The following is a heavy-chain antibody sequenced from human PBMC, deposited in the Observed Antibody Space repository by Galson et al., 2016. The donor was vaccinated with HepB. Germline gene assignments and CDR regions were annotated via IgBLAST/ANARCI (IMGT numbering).Heavy chain of an antibody. CDR1: GFTFSSYT. V-gene: IGHV3-21*01. CDR2: IGTSSNYI. J-gene: IGHJ4*02. D-gene: IGHD1-26*01. CDR3: AVGGREPFDY. Sequence: SLRLSCAASGFTFSSYTMNWVRQAPGKGLEWVSSIGTSSNYISYADSVKGRFTISRDNAKNTLFLHLNSLRAEDTAVYYCAVGGREPFDYWGLGTLVTVSS.